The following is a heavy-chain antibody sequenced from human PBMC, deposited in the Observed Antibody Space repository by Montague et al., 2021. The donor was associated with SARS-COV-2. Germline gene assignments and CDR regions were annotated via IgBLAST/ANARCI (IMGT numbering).Heavy chain of an antibody. CDR1: GGSFSGYY. CDR3: ARGRAARSITIFGVVNPAIRYYYYMDV. V-gene: IGHV4-34*01. Sequence: SETLSLTCAVYGGSFSGYYWSWIRQPPGKGLVWIGGINDSGITYYNPSLKSRVTISVDTSKNQFSLKLSSVTAADTAVYYCARGRAARSITIFGVVNPAIRYYYYMDVWGKGTTVTVSS. CDR2: INDSGIT. J-gene: IGHJ6*03. D-gene: IGHD3-3*01.